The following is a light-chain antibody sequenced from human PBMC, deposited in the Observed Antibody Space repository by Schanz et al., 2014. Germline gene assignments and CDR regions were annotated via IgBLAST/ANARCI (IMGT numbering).Light chain of an antibody. CDR3: CSYVDSYTWV. J-gene: IGLJ3*02. CDR2: EVT. V-gene: IGLV2-8*01. Sequence: QSALTQPPSASGSPGQSVTISCTGTSSDVGGYSYVSWYQQHPGKAPKLMIYEVTKRPSGVPDRFSGSKSGNTASLTVSGLQAEDEADYYCCSYVDSYTWVFGGGTKLTVL. CDR1: SSDVGGYSY.